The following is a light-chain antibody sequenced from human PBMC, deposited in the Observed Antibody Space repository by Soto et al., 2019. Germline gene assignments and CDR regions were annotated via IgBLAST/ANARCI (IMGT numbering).Light chain of an antibody. CDR1: QGISSY. J-gene: IGKJ1*01. CDR3: QQYNSYSPWT. CDR2: AAS. V-gene: IGKV1-9*01. Sequence: IQLTQSPSSLSASVGDRVTITCRASQGISSYLAWYQQKPGKAPKLLIYAASTLQSGVPSRFSGSGSGTDFTLTISSRQPEDFATYYCQQYNSYSPWTFGQGTKVDI.